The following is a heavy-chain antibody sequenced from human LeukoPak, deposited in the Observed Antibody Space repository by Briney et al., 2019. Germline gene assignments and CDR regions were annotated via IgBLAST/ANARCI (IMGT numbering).Heavy chain of an antibody. Sequence: PSETLSLTCTVSGGSISSGDYYWSWIRQPPGKGLEWIGYIYYSGSTYYNPSLKSRVTISVDTSKSQFSMKLSTVTAADTAVYCCARSSLTGWFDPWGQGTLVTVSS. J-gene: IGHJ5*02. V-gene: IGHV4-30-4*01. CDR1: GGSISSGDYY. CDR2: IYYSGST. CDR3: ARSSLTGWFDP. D-gene: IGHD2-8*02.